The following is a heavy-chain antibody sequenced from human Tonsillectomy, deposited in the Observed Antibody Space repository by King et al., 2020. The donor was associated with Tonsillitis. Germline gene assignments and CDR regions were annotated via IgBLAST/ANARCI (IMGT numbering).Heavy chain of an antibody. CDR3: ARIEGEMSTTFDY. D-gene: IGHD5-24*01. CDR2: ISSNDKK. J-gene: IGHJ4*02. Sequence: HDTLQESGPVLVKPTETLTLTCTVSGFSLSDATMGVSWIRQPPGKALEWLAHISSNDKKSYSTSLNSRLTISKDTSKSQVVLTMTNMGPVDTATYYCARIEGEMSTTFDYWGQGILVTVSS. CDR1: GFSLSDATMG. V-gene: IGHV2-26*01.